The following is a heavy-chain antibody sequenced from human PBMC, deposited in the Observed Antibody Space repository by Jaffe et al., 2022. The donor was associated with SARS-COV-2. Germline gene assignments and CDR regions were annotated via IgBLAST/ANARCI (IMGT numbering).Heavy chain of an antibody. V-gene: IGHV4-61*01. J-gene: IGHJ6*03. Sequence: QVQLQEAGPGLVKPSGTLSLTCTVSGGSVNSGSYYWSWIRQPPGEGLEWIGYIYYTGITNYNPSLKSRVTISLDTSKNQFSLKLSSVSAADTAVYYCARECGFGELSHVLYMDVWGKGTTVTVSS. CDR1: GGSVNSGSYY. CDR3: ARECGFGELSHVLYMDV. D-gene: IGHD3-10*01. CDR2: IYYTGIT.